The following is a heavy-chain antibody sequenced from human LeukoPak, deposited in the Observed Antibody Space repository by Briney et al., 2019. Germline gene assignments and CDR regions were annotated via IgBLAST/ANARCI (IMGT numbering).Heavy chain of an antibody. CDR1: GGSISSSSYY. CDR2: IYYSGST. Sequence: SETLSLTCTVSGGSISSSSYYWGWIRQPPGKGLEWIGSIYYSGSTYYNPSLKSRVTISVDKSKNQFSLKLSSVTAADTAVYYCARVGLYYYDSSGYYYFDYWGQGTLVTVSS. V-gene: IGHV4-39*07. CDR3: ARVGLYYYDSSGYYYFDY. J-gene: IGHJ4*02. D-gene: IGHD3-22*01.